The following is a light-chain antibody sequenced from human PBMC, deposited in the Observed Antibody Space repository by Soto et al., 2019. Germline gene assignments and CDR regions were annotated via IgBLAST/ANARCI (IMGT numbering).Light chain of an antibody. CDR1: QSVSSN. CDR3: QHYNHWPPL. Sequence: EIVLTQSPGTLSLSPGERATLSCRASQSVSSNYLAWYQQKPGQAPRLLIHDASTRATGIPARFSGSGSGTEFTLTISSLQSEDFAVYYCQHYNHWPPLFGQGTKVDIK. V-gene: IGKV3-15*01. J-gene: IGKJ1*01. CDR2: DAS.